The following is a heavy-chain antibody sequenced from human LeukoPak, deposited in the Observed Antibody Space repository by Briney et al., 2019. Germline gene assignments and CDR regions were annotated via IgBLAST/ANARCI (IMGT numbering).Heavy chain of an antibody. J-gene: IGHJ5*02. CDR2: IYYSGST. CDR1: GGSISSYY. D-gene: IGHD2-15*01. V-gene: IGHV4-59*08. Sequence: PSETLSLTCTVSGGSISSYYWSWIRQPPGKGLEWIGYIYYSGSTNYNPSLKSRVTISVDTSKKHFSLKLRSVTAADTAVYYCATLSRIAVVVVAAQEYNWFDPWGQGTLVTVSS. CDR3: ATLSRIAVVVVAAQEYNWFDP.